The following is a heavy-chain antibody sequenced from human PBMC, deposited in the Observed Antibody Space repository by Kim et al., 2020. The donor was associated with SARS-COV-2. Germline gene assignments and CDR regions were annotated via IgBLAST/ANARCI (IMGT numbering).Heavy chain of an antibody. D-gene: IGHD5-12*01. CDR2: IYYSGST. J-gene: IGHJ4*02. CDR3: ARGPLTDVDIVATINWEFDY. CDR1: GGSISSGGYY. V-gene: IGHV4-31*03. Sequence: SETLSLTCTVSGGSISSGGYYWSWIRQHPGKGLEWIGYIYYSGSTYYNPSLKSRVTISVDTSKNQFSLKLSSVTAADTAVYYCARGPLTDVDIVATINWEFDYWGQGTLVTVSS.